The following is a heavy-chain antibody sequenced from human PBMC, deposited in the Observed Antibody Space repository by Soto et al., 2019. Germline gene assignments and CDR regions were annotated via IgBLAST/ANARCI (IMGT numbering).Heavy chain of an antibody. CDR1: GGSVSSSSYY. Sequence: SETLSLTCTVSGGSVSSSSYYWGWVRQPPGKGLEWIGSVYYSGSTYNNPSLESRVTISVDKSKNQFSLKLMSLSAADTAVYYCGGLGGLGTMSYYFDYWGQGTPVTVSS. D-gene: IGHD3-16*01. V-gene: IGHV4-39*01. CDR3: GGLGGLGTMSYYFDY. CDR2: VYYSGST. J-gene: IGHJ4*02.